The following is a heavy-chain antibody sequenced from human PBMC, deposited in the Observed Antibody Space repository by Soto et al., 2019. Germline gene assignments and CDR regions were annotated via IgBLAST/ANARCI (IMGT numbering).Heavy chain of an antibody. J-gene: IGHJ6*02. V-gene: IGHV3-23*01. CDR3: AKDDSIAVAGTFYYYGMDV. Sequence: GSLRLSCAASGFTFSSYAMSWVRQAPGKGLEWVSAISGSGGSTYYADSVKGRFTISRDNSKNTLYLQMNSLRAEDTAVYYRAKDDSIAVAGTFYYYGMDVWGQGTTVTVSS. CDR2: ISGSGGST. D-gene: IGHD6-19*01. CDR1: GFTFSSYA.